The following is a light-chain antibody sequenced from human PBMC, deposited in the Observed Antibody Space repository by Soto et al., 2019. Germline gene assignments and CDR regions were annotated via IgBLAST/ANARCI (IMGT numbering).Light chain of an antibody. CDR2: GAS. CDR3: QQYGSSGT. J-gene: IGKJ1*01. CDR1: QSVSSY. Sequence: EILLTQSPATLSLSPGERATLSCRASQSVSSYLAWYQQKPGQAPRLLIYGASNRATGIPDRLSGSGSGTDFTLTISRLEPEDFAVYHCQQYGSSGTFGQGTKVDIK. V-gene: IGKV3-20*01.